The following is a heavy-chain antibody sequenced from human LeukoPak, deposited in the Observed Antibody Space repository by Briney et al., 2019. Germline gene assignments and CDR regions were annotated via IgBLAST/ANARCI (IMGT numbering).Heavy chain of an antibody. Sequence: ASVKVSCKASGYTFTSYAMHWVRQAPGQRLEWMGWINAGNGNTKYSQKFQGRVTMTRDTSTSTVYMELSSLRSEDTAVYYCARLPWETSRPPEPDYWGQGTLVTVSS. V-gene: IGHV1-3*01. CDR1: GYTFTSYA. J-gene: IGHJ4*02. D-gene: IGHD1-14*01. CDR3: ARLPWETSRPPEPDY. CDR2: INAGNGNT.